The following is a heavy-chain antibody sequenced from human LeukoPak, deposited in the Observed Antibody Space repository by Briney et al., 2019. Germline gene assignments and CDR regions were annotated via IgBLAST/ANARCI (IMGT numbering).Heavy chain of an antibody. CDR2: INPNSGDT. Sequence: ASVKISCKASGYIFTGYYMHWVRQAPGQGLEWMGWINPNSGDTNYAQKLQGRVTMTTDTSTSTAYMELRSLRSDDTAVYYCARMITFGGVIVIDYWGQGTLVTVSS. J-gene: IGHJ4*02. CDR3: ARMITFGGVIVIDY. CDR1: GYIFTGYY. D-gene: IGHD3-16*02. V-gene: IGHV1-2*02.